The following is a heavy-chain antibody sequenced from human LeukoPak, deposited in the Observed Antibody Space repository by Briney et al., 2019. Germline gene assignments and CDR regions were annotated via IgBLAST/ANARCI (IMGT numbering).Heavy chain of an antibody. CDR3: ARGSSWYFDL. D-gene: IGHD3-10*01. J-gene: IGHJ2*01. Sequence: PSEALSLTCSVSGGSISSYYWSWIRQPPGKGLEWIGYIYYSGSTNYNPSLKSRVTISVDTSKNQFSLNLSSVTAADTAVYYCARGSSWYFDLWGRGTLVTVSS. V-gene: IGHV4-59*08. CDR1: GGSISSYY. CDR2: IYYSGST.